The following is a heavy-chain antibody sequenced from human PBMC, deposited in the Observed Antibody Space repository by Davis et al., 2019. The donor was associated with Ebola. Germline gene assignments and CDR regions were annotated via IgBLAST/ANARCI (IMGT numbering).Heavy chain of an antibody. CDR3: AKSGLSFGVVKYHYGMDV. CDR1: GFTFSSYG. J-gene: IGHJ6*04. V-gene: IGHV3-30*18. D-gene: IGHD3-3*01. Sequence: PGGFLRLSCAASGFTFSSYGMHWVRQAPGKGLEWVAVISYDGSNKYYADSVKGRFTISRDNSKNTLYLQMNSLRAEDTAVYYCAKSGLSFGVVKYHYGMDVWGKGTTVTVSS. CDR2: ISYDGSNK.